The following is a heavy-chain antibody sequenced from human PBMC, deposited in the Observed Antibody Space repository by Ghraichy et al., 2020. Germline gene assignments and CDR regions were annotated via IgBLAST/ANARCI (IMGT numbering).Heavy chain of an antibody. Sequence: SVKVSCKASGGTFSSYTISWVRQAPGQGLEWMGRIIPILGIANYAQKFQGRVTITADKSTSTAYMELSSLRSEDTAVYYCARDTGYYDSSGYWAWGQGTLVTVSS. CDR1: GGTFSSYT. V-gene: IGHV1-69*04. J-gene: IGHJ5*02. CDR2: IIPILGIA. D-gene: IGHD3-22*01. CDR3: ARDTGYYDSSGYWA.